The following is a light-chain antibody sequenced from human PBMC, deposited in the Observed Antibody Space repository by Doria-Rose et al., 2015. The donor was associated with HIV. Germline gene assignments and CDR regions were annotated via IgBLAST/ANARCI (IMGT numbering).Light chain of an antibody. CDR2: WAS. CDR1: QSLLYTSKNY. CDR3: QQYYDTPS. J-gene: IGKJ3*01. Sequence: DIRVTQSPESLGMSLGDRATLNCKSNQSLLYTSKNYLAWYQQEPGQPPKLLIYWASTRQSGVPARFSGSGSGTDFTLTISSLEAEDVAVYYCQQYYDTPSLGPGTTVDIK. V-gene: IGKV4-1*01.